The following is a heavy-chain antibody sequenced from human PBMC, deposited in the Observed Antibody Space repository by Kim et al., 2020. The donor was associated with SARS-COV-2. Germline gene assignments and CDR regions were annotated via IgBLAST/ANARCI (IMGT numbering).Heavy chain of an antibody. Sequence: LSLTCAASGFTFSSYGMHWVRQAPGKGLEWVAVISYDGSNKYYADSVKGRFTISRDNSKNTLYLQMNSLRAEDTAVYYCARGTMGVRGQVWGQGTLVTVSS. V-gene: IGHV3-33*05. J-gene: IGHJ4*02. D-gene: IGHD3-10*01. CDR1: GFTFSSYG. CDR2: ISYDGSNK. CDR3: ARGTMGVRGQV.